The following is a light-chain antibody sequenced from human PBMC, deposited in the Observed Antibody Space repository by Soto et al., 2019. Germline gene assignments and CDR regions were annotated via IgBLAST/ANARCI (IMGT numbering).Light chain of an antibody. CDR1: QSVSTY. CDR2: DAS. V-gene: IGKV3-11*01. Sequence: EIVLTQSPATLSLSPGERATLSCRASQSVSTYLAWYQQKPGQAPRLLIYDASNRATGIPARFSGSGSGTDFTLTISGLEPEDFAVYYCHQRGNWRRTFGQGTKVEIK. J-gene: IGKJ1*01. CDR3: HQRGNWRRT.